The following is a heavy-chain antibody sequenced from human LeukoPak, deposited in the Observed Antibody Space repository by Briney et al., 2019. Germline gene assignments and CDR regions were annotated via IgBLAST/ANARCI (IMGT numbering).Heavy chain of an antibody. CDR1: GGSISSSSYY. CDR3: ARRHDYGDFFDY. J-gene: IGHJ4*02. CDR2: IYYSGRT. V-gene: IGHV4-39*01. Sequence: SETLSLTCSVSGGSISSSSYYWGWIRQAPGKGLEWIGSIYYSGRTYYNPSLKSRVTISVDTSKNQFSLKLNSVTAADTAVYYCARRHDYGDFFDYWGQGTLVTVSS. D-gene: IGHD4-17*01.